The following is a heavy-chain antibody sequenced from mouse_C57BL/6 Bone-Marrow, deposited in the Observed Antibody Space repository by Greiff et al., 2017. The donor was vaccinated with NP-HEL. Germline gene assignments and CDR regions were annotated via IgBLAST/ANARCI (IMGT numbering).Heavy chain of an antibody. D-gene: IGHD2-4*01. V-gene: IGHV5-6*01. CDR1: GFTFSSSG. CDR3: ARRGDYDGDFDY. CDR2: ISSGGSYT. Sequence: EVQLLESGGDLVKPGGSLKISCAASGFTFSSSGMYWVRQTPDKRLEWVATISSGGSYTYYTDSVKGRVTISRDNAKNTLYLQLSSLKSEVTARYDCARRGDYDGDFDYWGQGTTLTVSS. J-gene: IGHJ2*01.